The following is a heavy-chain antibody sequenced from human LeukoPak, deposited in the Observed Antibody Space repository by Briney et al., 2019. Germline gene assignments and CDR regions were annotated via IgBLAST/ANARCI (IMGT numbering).Heavy chain of an antibody. J-gene: IGHJ4*02. V-gene: IGHV4-59*01. CDR1: GGSISSYY. D-gene: IGHD3-22*01. CDR3: ARVGYYDSSGYYKPPVYFDY. CDR2: IYYSGST. Sequence: SETLSLTCTVSGGSISSYYWSWIRQPPGKGLEWIGYIYYSGSTNYNPSLKSRVTIPVDTSKNQFSLKLSSVTAADTAVYYCARVGYYDSSGYYKPPVYFDYWGQGTLVTVSS.